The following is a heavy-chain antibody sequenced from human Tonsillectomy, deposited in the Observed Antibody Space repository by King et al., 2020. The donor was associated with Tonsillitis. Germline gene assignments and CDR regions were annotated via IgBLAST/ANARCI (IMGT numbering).Heavy chain of an antibody. CDR3: VRPSYSTPDY. D-gene: IGHD2-21*01. J-gene: IGHJ4*02. CDR2: TKQDGSDN. Sequence: VQLVESGGGLVQPGGSLRLSCAASGFTFRDFWMTWVRQAPGKGLEWVANTKQDGSDNFYVDSVKGRFSISRDNANSLLYLQMNSLRAADTAVYYCVRPSYSTPDYWGQGTLVTVSS. CDR1: GFTFRDFW. V-gene: IGHV3-7*03.